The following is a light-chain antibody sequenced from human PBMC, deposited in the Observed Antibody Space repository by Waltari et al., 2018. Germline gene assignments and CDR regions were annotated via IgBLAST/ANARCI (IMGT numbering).Light chain of an antibody. V-gene: IGLV1-44*01. CDR3: AAWDDSLNGYWV. J-gene: IGLJ3*02. Sequence: QSALTQPPSASGTPGQRVTISCSGNSSNLGSNHVHWYQQLPGMAPKLLIYINNQRPSGVPDRFSGSRSGTSASLAISGLQSEDVADYYCAAWDDSLNGYWVFGGGTKLTVL. CDR1: SSNLGSNH. CDR2: INN.